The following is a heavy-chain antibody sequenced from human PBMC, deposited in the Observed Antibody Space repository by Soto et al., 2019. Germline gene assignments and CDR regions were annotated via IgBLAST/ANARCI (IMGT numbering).Heavy chain of an antibody. CDR1: GGTFSSYA. CDR2: IIPIFGTA. CDR3: ARGNYYDFWSGYSRVNWFDP. J-gene: IGHJ5*02. Sequence: SVKVSCKASGGTFSSYAISWVRQAPGQGLEWMGGIIPIFGTANYAQKFQGRVTITADESTSTAYMELSSLRSEDTAVYYCARGNYYDFWSGYSRVNWFDPWGQGTLVTVSS. D-gene: IGHD3-3*01. V-gene: IGHV1-69*13.